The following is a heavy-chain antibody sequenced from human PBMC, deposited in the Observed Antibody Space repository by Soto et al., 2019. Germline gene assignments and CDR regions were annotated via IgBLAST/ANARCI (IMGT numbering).Heavy chain of an antibody. V-gene: IGHV1-8*01. CDR3: ARVFNYGDYSRWFDP. Sequence: QVQLVQSGAEVKKPGASVKVSCKASGYTFTSYDINWVRQATGQGLEYLGWMNANSGNTGYVKKFQGRVTMTRDTSMSTAYMELSSLRSEDTAVYYCARVFNYGDYSRWFDPWGPGTLVTVSS. CDR1: GYTFTSYD. J-gene: IGHJ5*02. CDR2: MNANSGNT. D-gene: IGHD4-17*01.